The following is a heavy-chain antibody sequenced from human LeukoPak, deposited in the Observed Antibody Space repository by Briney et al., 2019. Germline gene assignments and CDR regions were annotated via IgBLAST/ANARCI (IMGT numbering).Heavy chain of an antibody. CDR2: IRSKANSYAT. Sequence: GGSLKLSCAAAGFTFSDSVIHWVRQASGKGLEWVGRIRSKANSYATTYAASVKGRFTISRDDSKNTALLQMNSLKTEDTALYYCSGDYLGLEGGWGQGTLVTVSS. V-gene: IGHV3-73*01. D-gene: IGHD2-21*01. CDR1: GFTFSDSV. J-gene: IGHJ4*02. CDR3: SGDYLGLEGG.